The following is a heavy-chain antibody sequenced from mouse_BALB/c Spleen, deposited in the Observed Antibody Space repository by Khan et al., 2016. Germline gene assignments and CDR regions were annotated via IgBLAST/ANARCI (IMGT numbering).Heavy chain of an antibody. J-gene: IGHJ2*01. V-gene: IGHV1-7*01. CDR1: GYTFTSYW. CDR3: AGRRDYFDY. Sequence: QVRLQQSGAELVKPGASVKMSCKASGYTFTSYWMHWVKQRPGQGLEWIGYINPSTGYTEYNQKFKDKATLTADKSSSTAYMQLSSLTSEDSAVYYCAGRRDYFDYWGQGTTLTVSS. CDR2: INPSTGYT.